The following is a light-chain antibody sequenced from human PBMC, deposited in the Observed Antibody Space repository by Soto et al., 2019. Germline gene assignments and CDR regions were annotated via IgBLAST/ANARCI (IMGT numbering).Light chain of an antibody. V-gene: IGKV1-12*01. CDR1: QGISSW. CDR2: GAS. CDR3: QQDIHFPFT. Sequence: DIQLTQSPSSVSASVGDRVTITCRASQGISSWLAWYQQKPGQAPKPLIYGASNLQSGVPSRFSGSGSGTDFTLTINSLQPEDFATYYCQQDIHFPFTFGPGTKVDVK. J-gene: IGKJ3*01.